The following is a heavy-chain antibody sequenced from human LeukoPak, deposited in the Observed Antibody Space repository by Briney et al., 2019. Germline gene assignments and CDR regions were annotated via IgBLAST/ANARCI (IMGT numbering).Heavy chain of an antibody. V-gene: IGHV3-64*01. D-gene: IGHD2-2*02. CDR2: ITSNGDSK. Sequence: GGSLRLSCAASGFSFSTYTMHWVRQAPGKGLEYVSAITSNGDSKYYASSVKGRFTISRDNYKNTLYLQMGSLTTEDVALYYCAREFCDTNNCYKAALAYWSQGTLVSVSS. CDR1: GFSFSTYT. J-gene: IGHJ4*02. CDR3: AREFCDTNNCYKAALAY.